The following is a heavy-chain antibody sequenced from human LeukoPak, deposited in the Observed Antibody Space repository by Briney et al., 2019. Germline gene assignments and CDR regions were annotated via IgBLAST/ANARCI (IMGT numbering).Heavy chain of an antibody. CDR3: ARGRFAELLFDI. J-gene: IGHJ4*02. CDR1: GGSISSGGYY. Sequence: PSETLSLTCTVSGGSISSGGYYWSWIRQPPGKGLEWIGYIYHTGETHYHPSLKSRVSISVDTSNNQFSLRSTSATAADTAMYYCARGRFAELLFDIWGQGTLVTVSS. D-gene: IGHD3-10*01. V-gene: IGHV4-30-2*01. CDR2: IYHTGET.